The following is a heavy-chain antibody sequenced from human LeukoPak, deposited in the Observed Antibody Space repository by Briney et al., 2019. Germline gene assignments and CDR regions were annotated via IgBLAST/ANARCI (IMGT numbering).Heavy chain of an antibody. D-gene: IGHD6-13*01. V-gene: IGHV1-69*13. CDR3: ARVGIAAADTLRNFDY. CDR2: IIPIFGTA. Sequence: SVKVSCKASGGTFGSYAISWVRQAPGQGLEWMGGIIPIFGTANYAQKFQGRVTITADESTSTAYMELSSLRSEDTAVYYCARVGIAAADTLRNFDYWGQGTLVTVSS. J-gene: IGHJ4*02. CDR1: GGTFGSYA.